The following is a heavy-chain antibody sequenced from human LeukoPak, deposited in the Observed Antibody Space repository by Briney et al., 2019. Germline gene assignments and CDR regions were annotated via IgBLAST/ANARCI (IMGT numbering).Heavy chain of an antibody. Sequence: SETLSLTCTVSGGSISSYYWSWTRQPPGKGLEWIGYIYYSGSTNYNPSLMSRVTISVDTSKNQFSLKLSSVTAAGTAVYYCARRELYQPFDIWGQGTMVTVSS. CDR1: GGSISSYY. J-gene: IGHJ3*02. D-gene: IGHD2-2*01. V-gene: IGHV4-59*08. CDR3: ARRELYQPFDI. CDR2: IYYSGST.